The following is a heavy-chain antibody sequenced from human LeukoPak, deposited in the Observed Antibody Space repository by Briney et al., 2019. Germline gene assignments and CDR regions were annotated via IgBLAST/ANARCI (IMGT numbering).Heavy chain of an antibody. CDR2: ISSSSSYI. V-gene: IGHV3-21*01. CDR3: ARDGGYDPYFDY. D-gene: IGHD5-12*01. Sequence: GGSLRLSCAASGFTFSSYSMNWVRQAPGKGLEWVSSISSSSSYIYYADSVKGRFTISRDNAKNSLYLQMNSLRAEDTAVYYCARDGGYDPYFDYWGQGTLVTVSS. CDR1: GFTFSSYS. J-gene: IGHJ4*02.